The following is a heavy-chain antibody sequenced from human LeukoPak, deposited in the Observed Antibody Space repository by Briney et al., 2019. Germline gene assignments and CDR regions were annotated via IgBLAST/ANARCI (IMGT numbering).Heavy chain of an antibody. J-gene: IGHJ4*02. CDR3: AQAPGLIMAVWVYFDY. CDR2: ISYDGSNK. V-gene: IGHV3-30*03. CDR1: GFTFSSYG. D-gene: IGHD3-16*01. Sequence: GGSLRLSCAASGFTFSSYGMHWVRQAPGKGLEWVAVISYDGSNKYYADSVKGRFTISRDNSKNTLYLQMNSLRAEDTAVYYCAQAPGLIMAVWVYFDYWGQGTLVTVSS.